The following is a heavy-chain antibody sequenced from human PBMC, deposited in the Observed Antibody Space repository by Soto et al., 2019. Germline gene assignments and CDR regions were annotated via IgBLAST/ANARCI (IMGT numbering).Heavy chain of an antibody. D-gene: IGHD7-27*01. CDR2: IYYSGST. V-gene: IGHV4-59*08. CDR1: GGSISSYC. CDR3: ARSPRNWGFDY. Sequence: PSETLSLTCNVSGGSISSYCWSWIRQPPGKGLEWIGYIYYSGSTNYNPSLKSRVTISVDTSKNQFSLKLSSVTAADTAVYYCARSPRNWGFDYWGLGTLVTVSS. J-gene: IGHJ4*02.